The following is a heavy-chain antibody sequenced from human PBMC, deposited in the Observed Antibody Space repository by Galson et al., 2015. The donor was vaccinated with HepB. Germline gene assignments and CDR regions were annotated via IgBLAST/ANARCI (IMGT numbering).Heavy chain of an antibody. CDR1: GFTFTNAW. J-gene: IGHJ6*03. Sequence: SLRLSCATSGFTFTNAWMNWVRQAPGKGLEWVGRIKSKTDGGTTDYAAPVKGRFTISRDDSKNTLYLQMDSLKTEDTAVYYCTTINQLPNSYFKYYYMDVWGEGTTVTVSS. D-gene: IGHD2-2*01. CDR3: TTINQLPNSYFKYYYMDV. V-gene: IGHV3-15*07. CDR2: IKSKTDGGTT.